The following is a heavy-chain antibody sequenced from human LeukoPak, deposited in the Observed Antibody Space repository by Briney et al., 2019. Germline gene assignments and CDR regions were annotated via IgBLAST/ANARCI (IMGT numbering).Heavy chain of an antibody. CDR1: GFTFSSYA. V-gene: IGHV3-23*01. Sequence: GGSLRLSCAASGFTFSSYAMSWVRQAPGEGLEWVSAISGSGGSTYYADSVKGRFTISRDNSKNTLYLQMNSLRAEDTAVYYCAKDLLLWFGELFDYWGQGTLVTVSS. CDR2: ISGSGGST. D-gene: IGHD3-10*01. CDR3: AKDLLLWFGELFDY. J-gene: IGHJ4*02.